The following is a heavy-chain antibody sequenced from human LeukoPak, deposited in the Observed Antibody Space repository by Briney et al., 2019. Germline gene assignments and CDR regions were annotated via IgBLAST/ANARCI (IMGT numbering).Heavy chain of an antibody. V-gene: IGHV5-51*01. CDR2: IYPADSDI. J-gene: IGHJ5*02. Sequence: GDSLKISCKGSGYSINNYWIGWVRQTPGKGLEWMGIIYPADSDIRYSPSFQGQVTISADKSISTAYLQWSSLKASDTAMYYCARQEYCSGGSCYTWFDPWGQGTLVTVSS. CDR1: GYSINNYW. D-gene: IGHD2-15*01. CDR3: ARQEYCSGGSCYTWFDP.